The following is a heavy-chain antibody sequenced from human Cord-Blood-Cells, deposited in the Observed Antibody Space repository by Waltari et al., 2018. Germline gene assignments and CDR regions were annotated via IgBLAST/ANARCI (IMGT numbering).Heavy chain of an antibody. CDR1: GGSFGGDY. CDR2: INHSGST. D-gene: IGHD3-22*01. CDR3: ARTLYDSSGYYSDAFDI. J-gene: IGHJ3*02. Sequence: QVQLQPWGAGLLKPSETLSLTCAVYGGSFGGDYWRWIRQPTRKGLEWIGEINHSGSTNYNPSLKSRVTISVDTSKNQFSLKLSSVTAADTAVYYCARTLYDSSGYYSDAFDIWGQGTIVTVSS. V-gene: IGHV4-34*01.